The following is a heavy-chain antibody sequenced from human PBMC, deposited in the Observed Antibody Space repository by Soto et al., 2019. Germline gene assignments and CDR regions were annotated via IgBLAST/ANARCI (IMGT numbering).Heavy chain of an antibody. D-gene: IGHD6-19*01. J-gene: IGHJ6*04. CDR1: GFTVSSNY. Sequence: EVQLVESGGGLVQPGGSLRLSCAASGFTVSSNYMSWVRQAPGKGLEWVSVIYSGGSTYYADSVKGRFTISRDNSKNTLYLQMNSLRAEDTAVYYCARECLGSGRNYGTDVWGEGTTVTVSS. V-gene: IGHV3-66*01. CDR3: ARECLGSGRNYGTDV. CDR2: IYSGGST.